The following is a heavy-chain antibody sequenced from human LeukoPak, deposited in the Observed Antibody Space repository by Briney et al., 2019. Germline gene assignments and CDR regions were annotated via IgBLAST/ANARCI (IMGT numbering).Heavy chain of an antibody. CDR1: GFTFGNDW. J-gene: IGHJ4*02. Sequence: GGSLRLSCAASGFTFGNDWMHWVRQAPGKGLVWVSRINTDGSTTTYADSVKGRFTISRDNAKNTLYLQMNSLRVEDTAVYYCARGPGGSYHYWGQGNPVTVSS. CDR2: INTDGSTT. D-gene: IGHD1-26*01. CDR3: ARGPGGSYHY. V-gene: IGHV3-74*01.